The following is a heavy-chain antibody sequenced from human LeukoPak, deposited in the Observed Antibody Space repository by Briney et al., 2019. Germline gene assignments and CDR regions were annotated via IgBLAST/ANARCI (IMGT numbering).Heavy chain of an antibody. CDR2: ISWNSGSI. V-gene: IGHV3-9*01. CDR3: AKDRDMITFGGTDS. CDR1: GFTFDDYA. D-gene: IGHD3-16*01. Sequence: PGGSLRLSCAASGFTFDDYAMHWVRQAPGKGLEWVSGISWNSGSIGYADSVKGRFTISRDNSKTSLFLQMNSLRSEDTALYYCAKDRDMITFGGTDSWGQGTLVTVSS. J-gene: IGHJ4*02.